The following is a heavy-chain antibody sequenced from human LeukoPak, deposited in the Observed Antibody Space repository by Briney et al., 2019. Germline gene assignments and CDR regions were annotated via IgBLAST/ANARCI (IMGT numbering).Heavy chain of an antibody. D-gene: IGHD4-23*01. V-gene: IGHV3-21*01. J-gene: IGHJ4*02. CDR1: GFTFSSYS. CDR3: ARSGYFATVVPTASDY. Sequence: PGGSLRLSCAASGFTFSSYSMDWVRQAPGKGQGWVSSISSSSSYIYYADSVKGRVTISRDNAKNSLYLQMNSLRAEDTAVYYCARSGYFATVVPTASDYWGQGTLVTVSS. CDR2: ISSSSSYI.